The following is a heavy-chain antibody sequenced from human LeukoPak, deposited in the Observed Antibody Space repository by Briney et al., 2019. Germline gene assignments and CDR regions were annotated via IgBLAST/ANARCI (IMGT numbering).Heavy chain of an antibody. J-gene: IGHJ6*02. CDR2: INPSSNYA. CDR1: GYTFTTYY. Sequence: ASVKVSCKASGYTFTTYYIHWVRQAPGQGLEWMGLINPSSNYAKYAQKFQGRVTMTRDTSTSIVYMELSSLRSEDTAVYYCARGYSYSMDVWGQGTTVTVPS. CDR3: ARGYSYSMDV. V-gene: IGHV1-46*01.